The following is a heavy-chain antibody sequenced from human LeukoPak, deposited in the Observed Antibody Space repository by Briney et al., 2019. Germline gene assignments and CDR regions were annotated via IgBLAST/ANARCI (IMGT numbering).Heavy chain of an antibody. V-gene: IGHV4-59*01. Sequence: PSETLSLTCTVSGGSISSYYWSWIRQPPGKGLEWIGYIYYSGSTNYNPSLKSRVTISVDTSKNQFSLKLSSVTAADTAVYYCARGKDYVPPYYFDYWGQGTLATVSS. CDR1: GGSISSYY. D-gene: IGHD4-17*01. CDR2: IYYSGST. J-gene: IGHJ4*02. CDR3: ARGKDYVPPYYFDY.